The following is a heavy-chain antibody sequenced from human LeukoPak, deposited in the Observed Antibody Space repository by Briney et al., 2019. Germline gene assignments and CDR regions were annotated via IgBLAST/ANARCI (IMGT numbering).Heavy chain of an antibody. CDR2: INPYNGDT. D-gene: IGHD6-19*01. J-gene: IGHJ4*02. Sequence: ASVKVSCKVSGHTFINYAIHWVRQAPGQRLEWMGWINPYNGDTEYSQKLQGRITITKDTSATTAYMDLSTLRSEDTAVYYCARGSSSDWPLEYWGRGILVTVSS. CDR1: GHTFINYA. V-gene: IGHV1-3*01. CDR3: ARGSSSDWPLEY.